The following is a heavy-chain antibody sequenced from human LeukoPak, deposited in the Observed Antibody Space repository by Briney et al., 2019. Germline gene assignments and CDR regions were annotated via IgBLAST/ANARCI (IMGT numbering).Heavy chain of an antibody. CDR2: MNPNSGNT. CDR3: ARAERYGDYPLNWFDP. CDR1: GYTFTSYD. D-gene: IGHD4-17*01. J-gene: IGHJ5*02. V-gene: IGHV1-8*03. Sequence: ASVKVSCKASGYTFTSYDINWVRQATGQGLEWMGWMNPNSGNTGYAQKFQGRVTITRNTSISTAYMELSSLRSEDTAVYYCARAERYGDYPLNWFDPWGQGTLVTVSS.